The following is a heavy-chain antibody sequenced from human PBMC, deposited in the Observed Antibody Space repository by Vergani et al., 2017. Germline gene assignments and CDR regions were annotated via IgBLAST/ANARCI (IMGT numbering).Heavy chain of an antibody. J-gene: IGHJ3*02. Sequence: QVQLQESGPGLVKPSETLSLTCTVSGGSISSYYWSWIRQPPGKGLGWIGYIYYSGSTNYNPSLKSRVTISVDTSKNQFSLKLSAVTAADTAVYYCQGVSQRDFDSDDAFDIWGQGKMVTVSS. V-gene: IGHV4-59*01. D-gene: IGHD3-9*01. CDR1: GGSISSYY. CDR3: QGVSQRDFDSDDAFDI. CDR2: IYYSGST.